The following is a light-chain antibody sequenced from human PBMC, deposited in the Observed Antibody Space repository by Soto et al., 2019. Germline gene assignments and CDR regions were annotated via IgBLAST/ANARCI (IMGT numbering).Light chain of an antibody. V-gene: IGKV1-5*03. CDR1: QSISSW. Sequence: DIPMTQSPSTLSASVGDRVTITCRASQSISSWLAWYQQKPGKAPKLLIYKASNLESGVPARFSGSGSGTEFTLTINSLQPDDFATYYCQQYNSFSLTFGGGTKVEIK. CDR2: KAS. CDR3: QQYNSFSLT. J-gene: IGKJ4*01.